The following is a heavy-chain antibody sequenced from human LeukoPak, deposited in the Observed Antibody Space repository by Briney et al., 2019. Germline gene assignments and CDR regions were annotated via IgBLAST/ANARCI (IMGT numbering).Heavy chain of an antibody. CDR1: GYTFTSYD. CDR2: MNPNSGNT. CDR3: ARVAGSSSWYIYFQH. Sequence: ASVKVSCKASGYTFTSYDINWVRQATGQGLEWMGWMNPNSGNTGYAQKFQGRVTMTRNTSISTAYMELSSLRSEDTAVYYCARVAGSSSWYIYFQHWGQGTLVTVSS. V-gene: IGHV1-8*01. J-gene: IGHJ1*01. D-gene: IGHD6-13*01.